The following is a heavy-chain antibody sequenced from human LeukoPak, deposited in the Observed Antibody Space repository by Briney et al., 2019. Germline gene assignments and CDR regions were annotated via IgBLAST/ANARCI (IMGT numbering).Heavy chain of an antibody. J-gene: IGHJ3*01. CDR3: ANEYSKGDV. CDR1: GFTFSSYG. CDR2: ISGSGGNT. Sequence: GRSLRLSCTASGFTFSSYGMHWVRQAPGEGLEWVSGISGSGGNTYYADSVKGRFTISRDNSKNTLYLQMNSLRAEDAAVYYCANEYSKGDVWGQGTMVTVSS. D-gene: IGHD4-11*01. V-gene: IGHV3-23*01.